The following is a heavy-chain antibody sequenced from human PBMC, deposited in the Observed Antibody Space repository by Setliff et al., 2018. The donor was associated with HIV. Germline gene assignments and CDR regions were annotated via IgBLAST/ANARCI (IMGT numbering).Heavy chain of an antibody. V-gene: IGHV1-69*05. J-gene: IGHJ2*01. CDR1: GGTFSRYG. CDR3: ARGRRSDYYDSNGYLYYYFDL. D-gene: IGHD3-22*01. CDR2: IIPIFGTT. Sequence: SVKVSCKTSGGTFSRYGVSWVRQAPGQGLQWMGGIIPIFGTTDYTQRFQGRVTITTDEPATTVYMELSSLRSDDTAVYYCARGRRSDYYDSNGYLYYYFDLWGRGTLVTVSS.